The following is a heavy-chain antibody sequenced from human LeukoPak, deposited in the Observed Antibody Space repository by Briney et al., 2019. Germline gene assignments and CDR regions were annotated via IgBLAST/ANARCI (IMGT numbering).Heavy chain of an antibody. D-gene: IGHD3-10*01. CDR3: ARELLWFGESNFDY. Sequence: PGASVKVSCKASGYTFTSYDINWVRQATGQGLEWMGWMNPNSGNTGYAQKFQGRVTITRNTSISTAHMELSSLRSEDTAVYYCARELLWFGESNFDYWGQGTLVTVSS. V-gene: IGHV1-8*03. CDR2: MNPNSGNT. J-gene: IGHJ4*02. CDR1: GYTFTSYD.